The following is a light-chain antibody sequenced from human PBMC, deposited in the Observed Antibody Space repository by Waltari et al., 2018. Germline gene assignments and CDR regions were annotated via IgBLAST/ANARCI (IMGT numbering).Light chain of an antibody. CDR2: WAS. V-gene: IGKV4-1*01. Sequence: DIVMTQSPDALAVSLGERVTINCKSSQSLLYNSNDKNYLAWYQQKPAQPPKLLFYWASTRPSGVPGRFSGSGSATDFTLTSSSLQAEDVAVYYCKQYYSRRTFGQGTRVEIK. CDR1: QSLLYNSNDKNY. J-gene: IGKJ1*01. CDR3: KQYYSRRT.